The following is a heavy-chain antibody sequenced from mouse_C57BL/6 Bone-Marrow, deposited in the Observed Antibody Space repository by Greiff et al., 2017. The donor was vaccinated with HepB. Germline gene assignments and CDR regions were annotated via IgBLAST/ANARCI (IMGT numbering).Heavy chain of an antibody. CDR3: ARRYGSSPYAMDC. Sequence: VQLQQSGPELVKPGASVKISCKASGYSFTGYYMNWVKQSPEKSLEWIGEINPSTGGTTYNQKFKAKATLTVDKSSSTAYMQLKSLTSEDSAVYYCARRYGSSPYAMDCWGQGPSVTASS. CDR2: INPSTGGT. D-gene: IGHD1-1*01. CDR1: GYSFTGYY. J-gene: IGHJ4*01. V-gene: IGHV1-42*01.